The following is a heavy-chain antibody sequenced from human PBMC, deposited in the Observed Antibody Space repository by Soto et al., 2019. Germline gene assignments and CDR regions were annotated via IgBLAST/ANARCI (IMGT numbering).Heavy chain of an antibody. J-gene: IGHJ4*02. CDR3: ARDTRPGDYGDESYFDY. D-gene: IGHD4-17*01. CDR1: GGTFSSYT. CDR2: IIPILGIA. Sequence: ASVKVSCKASGGTFSSYTISWVRQAPGQGLEWMGRIIPILGIANYAQKFQGRVTITADKSTSTAYMELSSLRSEDTAVYYCARDTRPGDYGDESYFDYWAREPWSPSPQ. V-gene: IGHV1-69*04.